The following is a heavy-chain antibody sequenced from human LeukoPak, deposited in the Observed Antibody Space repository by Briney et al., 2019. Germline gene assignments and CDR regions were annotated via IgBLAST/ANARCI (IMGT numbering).Heavy chain of an antibody. J-gene: IGHJ4*02. CDR3: ARFGTGSGSYSFDY. D-gene: IGHD3-10*01. V-gene: IGHV3-21*04. Sequence: GESLRLSCAASGFAFNTYSMNWVRQAPGKGLEWVSSISSSSSYIYYADSVKGRFTISRDNAKNSLYLQMNSLRAEDTAVYYCARFGTGSGSYSFDYWGQGILVTVSS. CDR2: ISSSSSYI. CDR1: GFAFNTYS.